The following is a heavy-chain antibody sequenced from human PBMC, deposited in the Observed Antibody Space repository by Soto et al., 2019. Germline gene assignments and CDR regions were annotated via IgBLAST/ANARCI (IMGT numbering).Heavy chain of an antibody. Sequence: EVQLLESGGGLVQPGGSLRLSCAASGFTFSSYAMSWVRQAPGKGLEWVSAISGSGGSTYYADSVKGRFTISRDNSKNTLYLQMNSLRAEDTAVYYCSKSYDYIWGSLDYWGQGTLVTVSS. CDR2: ISGSGGST. CDR3: SKSYDYIWGSLDY. J-gene: IGHJ4*02. CDR1: GFTFSSYA. V-gene: IGHV3-23*01. D-gene: IGHD3-16*01.